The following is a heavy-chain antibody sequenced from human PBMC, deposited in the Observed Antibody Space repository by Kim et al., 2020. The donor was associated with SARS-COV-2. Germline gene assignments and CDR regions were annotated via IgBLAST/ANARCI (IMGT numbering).Heavy chain of an antibody. Sequence: TYYADSVKGRFTSSRDNSKNTLYLQMNSLRAEDTAVYYCARSIFLYYFDSWGQGTLVTVSS. J-gene: IGHJ4*02. D-gene: IGHD3-3*01. CDR3: ARSIFLYYFDS. CDR2: T. V-gene: IGHV3-23*01.